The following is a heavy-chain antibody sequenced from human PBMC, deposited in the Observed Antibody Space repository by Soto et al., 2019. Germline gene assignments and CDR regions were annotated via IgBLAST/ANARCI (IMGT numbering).Heavy chain of an antibody. Sequence: PGGSLRLSCAASGFTFSSYGMHWVRQAPGKGLEWVAVIWYDGSNKYYEDSVKGRFTISRDNSKNALYLQMSSLSVEDTAVYYCARGSSWYYFGYWGQGTLVTVSS. CDR1: GFTFSSYG. CDR3: ARGSSWYYFGY. J-gene: IGHJ4*02. CDR2: IWYDGSNK. V-gene: IGHV3-33*01. D-gene: IGHD6-13*01.